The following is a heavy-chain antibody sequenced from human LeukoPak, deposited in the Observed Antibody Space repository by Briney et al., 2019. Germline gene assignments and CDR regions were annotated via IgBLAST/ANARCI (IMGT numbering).Heavy chain of an antibody. J-gene: IGHJ4*02. Sequence: GGSLRLSCVASGFTFSSFWMSWVRQVPGKGLEWVANIKQDGSEKYYVDSVKGQFTISRDNAKNSLYLQMNSLRAEDTAVYYCARGNGYSSSPFDYWGQGTLVTVSS. CDR3: ARGNGYSSSPFDY. D-gene: IGHD6-13*01. V-gene: IGHV3-7*03. CDR2: IKQDGSEK. CDR1: GFTFSSFW.